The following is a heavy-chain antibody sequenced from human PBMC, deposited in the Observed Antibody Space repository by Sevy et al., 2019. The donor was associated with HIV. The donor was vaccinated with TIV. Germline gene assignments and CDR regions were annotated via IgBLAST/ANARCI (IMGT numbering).Heavy chain of an antibody. CDR3: AKGAGIAAGGTGGLFDY. V-gene: IGHV3-9*01. J-gene: IGHJ4*02. CDR2: ISGNSGII. CDR1: RFTFDDYA. Sequence: GGCLSLSCVVSRFTFDDYAMHWVRQAPGKGLEWVFGISGNSGIIGYADSVKGRFTISRDSAKNSLYLQMNSLRPEDTALYYCAKGAGIAAGGTGGLFDYWGRGTLVTVSS. D-gene: IGHD6-13*01.